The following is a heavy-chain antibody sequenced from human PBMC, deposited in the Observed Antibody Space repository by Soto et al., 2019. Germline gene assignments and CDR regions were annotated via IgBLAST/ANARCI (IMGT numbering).Heavy chain of an antibody. V-gene: IGHV3-23*01. CDR3: AKKVGYCSGGSCYGAFDI. Sequence: GGSLRLSCAASGFTFSSYAMSWVRQAPGKGLEWVSAISGSGGSTYYADSVKGRFTISRDNSKNTLYLQMNSLRAEDTAVYYCAKKVGYCSGGSCYGAFDIWGQGTMVTVSS. J-gene: IGHJ3*02. CDR1: GFTFSSYA. CDR2: ISGSGGST. D-gene: IGHD2-15*01.